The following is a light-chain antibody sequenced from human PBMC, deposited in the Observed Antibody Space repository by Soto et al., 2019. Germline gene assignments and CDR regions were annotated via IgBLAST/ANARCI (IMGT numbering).Light chain of an antibody. CDR2: DAS. CDR3: QQYDTFPGT. Sequence: DIQMTQSPSTLSASVGDRVTVTCRASQSISASLAWYQQKPGEAPKLLIYDASTLARGVPSRFSGSGSGTKFTLTIASLQPDDVATYYCQQYDTFPGTFGPGTKVDIK. J-gene: IGKJ1*01. V-gene: IGKV1-5*01. CDR1: QSISAS.